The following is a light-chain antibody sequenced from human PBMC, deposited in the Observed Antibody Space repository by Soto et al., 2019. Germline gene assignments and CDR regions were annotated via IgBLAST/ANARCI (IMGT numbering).Light chain of an antibody. CDR3: QQYDNLPLT. CDR1: QGINSH. Sequence: DIQMTQSPSSLSASVGDRVTITCRASQGINSHLNWYQQKPGKAPKLLIYDASDLETGVPSRFSGSGSGTDFTFTINSLQPEDIATYYCQQYDNLPLTFGGGTKVDIK. V-gene: IGKV1-33*01. CDR2: DAS. J-gene: IGKJ4*01.